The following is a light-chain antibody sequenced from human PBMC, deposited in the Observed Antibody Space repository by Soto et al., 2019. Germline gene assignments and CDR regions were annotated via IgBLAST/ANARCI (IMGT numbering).Light chain of an antibody. CDR3: LQHNSYPLS. CDR2: GAS. J-gene: IGKJ4*01. V-gene: IGKV1-17*03. Sequence: DIQMTQSPSAMSASVGDRVTITCRASQGISHYLAWFQQRPGQVPKRLIYGASTLQSGVPSRFSGSGSGTEITLTISSLQPEDFGTYYCLQHNSYPLSFGGGTKVEMK. CDR1: QGISHY.